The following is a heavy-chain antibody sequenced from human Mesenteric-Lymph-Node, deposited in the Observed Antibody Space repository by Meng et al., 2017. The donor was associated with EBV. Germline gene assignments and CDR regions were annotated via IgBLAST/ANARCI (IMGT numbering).Heavy chain of an antibody. CDR1: GFTFSNYA. J-gene: IGHJ5*02. Sequence: EVHLLGSGGGLVQPGGSLRLSCVASGFTFSNYAMSWVRQAPGKGLEWVSTTSGGGDITYYADSVKGRFTISRDNSKNTLFLQMNSLKAEDTAVYYCANESFPRGQGTLVTVSS. CDR2: TSGGGDIT. CDR3: ANESFP. V-gene: IGHV3-23*01.